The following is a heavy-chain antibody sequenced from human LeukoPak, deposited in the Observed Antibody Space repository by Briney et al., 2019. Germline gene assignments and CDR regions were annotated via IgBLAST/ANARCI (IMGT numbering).Heavy chain of an antibody. CDR3: ARASSDYYYYYGMDV. J-gene: IGHJ6*02. Sequence: SVKVSFTASGGTFSSYAISWVRQAPGQGLEWMGGIIPIFGTANYVQKFQGRVTITADESTSTAYMELSSLRSEDTAVYYCARASSDYYYYYGMDVWGQGTTVTVSS. CDR2: IIPIFGTA. V-gene: IGHV1-69*13. CDR1: GGTFSSYA.